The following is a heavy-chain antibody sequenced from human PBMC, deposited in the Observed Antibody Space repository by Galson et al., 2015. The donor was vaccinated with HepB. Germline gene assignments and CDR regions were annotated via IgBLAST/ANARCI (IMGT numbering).Heavy chain of an antibody. CDR3: ARGGYYYDSSGYYVDY. Sequence: SLRLSCAASGFTFSSYAMHWVRQAPGKGLVWVSRINIDGSSTSYADSVKGRFTISRDNAKNTLYLQMNSLRAEDTAVYYCARGGYYYDSSGYYVDYWGQGTLVTVSS. CDR1: GFTFSSYA. CDR2: INIDGSST. J-gene: IGHJ4*02. V-gene: IGHV3-74*01. D-gene: IGHD3-22*01.